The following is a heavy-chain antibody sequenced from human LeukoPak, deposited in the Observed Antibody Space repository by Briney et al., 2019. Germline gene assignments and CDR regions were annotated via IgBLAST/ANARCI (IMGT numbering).Heavy chain of an antibody. CDR1: GFTFSSYW. CDR3: AREGDGYNDAFDI. Sequence: GGSLRLSCAASGFTFSSYWMHWVRQAPGKGLVWVSRINNDGSSTDYADSVKGRFTISRDNAKNTLYLQMHSLRAEDTAVYYCAREGDGYNDAFDIWGQGTMVTVSS. V-gene: IGHV3-74*01. D-gene: IGHD5-24*01. J-gene: IGHJ3*02. CDR2: INNDGSST.